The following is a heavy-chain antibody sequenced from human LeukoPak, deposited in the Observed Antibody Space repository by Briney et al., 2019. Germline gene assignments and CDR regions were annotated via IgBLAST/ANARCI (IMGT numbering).Heavy chain of an antibody. D-gene: IGHD3-16*01. CDR3: APSQGGPYCFDY. J-gene: IGHJ4*02. V-gene: IGHV3-23*01. CDR2: ISGSGGST. Sequence: GGSLRLSCAASGFTFSSYAMSWVRQAPGKGLEWVSAISGSGGSTYYADSVKGRFTISRDNSKNTLYLQMNSLRAEDTAVYYCAPSQGGPYCFDYWGQGTLVTVSS. CDR1: GFTFSSYA.